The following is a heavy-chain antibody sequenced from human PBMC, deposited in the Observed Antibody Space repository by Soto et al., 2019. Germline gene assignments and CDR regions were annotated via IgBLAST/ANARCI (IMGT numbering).Heavy chain of an antibody. CDR3: VRDLRAGKYFDN. CDR2: IGHVSNAI. J-gene: IGHJ4*02. Sequence: QVQLVESGGGVVQPGRSLRLSCATSGFTFNGCGMHWVRQAPGKGLEWVAVIGHVSNAINYADSVKGRFTISRDNTKNTLFLQLDSLRDEDTAVYYCVRDLRAGKYFDNWGQGSLVVVSS. D-gene: IGHD1-1*01. CDR1: GFTFNGCG. V-gene: IGHV3-33*01.